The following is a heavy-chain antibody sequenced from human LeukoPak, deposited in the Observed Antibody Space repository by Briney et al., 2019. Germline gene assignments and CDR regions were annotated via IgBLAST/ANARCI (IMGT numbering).Heavy chain of an antibody. CDR1: GSTFSSYA. D-gene: IGHD3-3*01. CDR3: VKGSERSRPYYFDY. CDR2: ITDSGGDT. V-gene: IGHV3-23*01. Sequence: GGSLRLSCAASGSTFSSYAMTWVRQAPGKGLEWVSAITDSGGDTYHADSVKGRFTISRDNSKSTLYMQMDSLRVEDTAVYYCVKGSERSRPYYFDYWGQGTLVTVSS. J-gene: IGHJ4*02.